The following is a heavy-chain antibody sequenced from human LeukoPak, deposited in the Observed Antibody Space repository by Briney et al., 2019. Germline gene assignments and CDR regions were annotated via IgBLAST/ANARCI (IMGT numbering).Heavy chain of an antibody. CDR3: AKMGTAVDQPTDY. CDR1: GLTFSNYA. J-gene: IGHJ4*02. V-gene: IGHV3-23*01. D-gene: IGHD6-19*01. Sequence: GGSLRLSCAASGLTFSNYAMNWVRQAPGKGLEWVSGVSGSGGSTYYADSVKGRFTISRDNSRNTLYLQMNSLRAEDTAVYYCAKMGTAVDQPTDYWGQGTLVTVSS. CDR2: VSGSGGST.